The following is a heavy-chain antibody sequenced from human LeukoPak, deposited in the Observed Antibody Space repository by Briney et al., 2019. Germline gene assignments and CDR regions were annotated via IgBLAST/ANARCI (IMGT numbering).Heavy chain of an antibody. D-gene: IGHD2-15*01. J-gene: IGHJ1*01. CDR1: GGSFSGYY. Sequence: PSETLSLTCAVYGGSFSGYYWSWIRQPPGKGLEWIGEINHSGSTNYNPSLKSRVTISVDTSKNQFSLKPSSVTAADTAVYYCARYCSGGSCYSHAEYFQHWGQGTLVTVSS. V-gene: IGHV4-34*01. CDR2: INHSGST. CDR3: ARYCSGGSCYSHAEYFQH.